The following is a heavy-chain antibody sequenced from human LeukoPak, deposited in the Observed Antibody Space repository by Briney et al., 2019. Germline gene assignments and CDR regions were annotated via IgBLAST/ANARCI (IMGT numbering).Heavy chain of an antibody. CDR3: AKIPYSSGWYVFDDDFDI. CDR1: GFTFSSYA. V-gene: IGHV3-23*01. CDR2: ISGSGGST. J-gene: IGHJ3*02. D-gene: IGHD6-19*01. Sequence: GGSLRLSCAASGFTFSSYAMSWVRQAPGKGLEWVSAISGSGGSTYYADSVKGRFTISRDNSKNTLYLQMNSLRAEDTAVYYCAKIPYSSGWYVFDDDFDIWGQGTMVTVSS.